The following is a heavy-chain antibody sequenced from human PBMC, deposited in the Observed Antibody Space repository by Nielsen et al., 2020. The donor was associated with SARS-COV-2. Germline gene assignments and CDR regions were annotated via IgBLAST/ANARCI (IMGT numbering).Heavy chain of an antibody. Sequence: GESLKISCAASGFTFDSHAVSWVRQAPGKGLEWVSSISGNGATRYYADSVKGRFTISRDNAKNTLYLQMNSLRAEDTAVYYCARLNSAYAAWGQGTLVTVSS. CDR1: GFTFDSHA. D-gene: IGHD5-12*01. CDR3: ARLNSAYAA. J-gene: IGHJ5*02. V-gene: IGHV3-23*01. CDR2: ISGNGATR.